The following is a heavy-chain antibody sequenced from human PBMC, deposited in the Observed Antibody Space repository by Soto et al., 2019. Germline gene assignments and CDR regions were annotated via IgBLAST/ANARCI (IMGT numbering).Heavy chain of an antibody. D-gene: IGHD3-3*01. CDR1: GYSFTSYW. CDR3: ARLRDRRETPRWFDP. V-gene: IGHV5-51*01. Sequence: GESLKISCKGSGYSFTSYWIGWVSQMPGKGLEWMGIIYPGDSDTRYSPSFQGQVTIAADKSISTAYLQWSSLKASDTAMYYCARLRDRRETPRWFDPWGQGTLVAVSS. CDR2: IYPGDSDT. J-gene: IGHJ5*02.